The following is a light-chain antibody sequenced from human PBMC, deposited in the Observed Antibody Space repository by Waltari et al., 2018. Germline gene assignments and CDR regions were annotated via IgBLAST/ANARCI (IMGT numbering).Light chain of an antibody. Sequence: QSALTQPASVSGSPGQSITISCTGSSSDVGSYDLVSWYQQHPGKAPKLLISEVSHRPSGVSTRFSGSKSGTTASLTISGLQAEDESDYYCSSHTTTSTLVIFGEGTKLTVL. J-gene: IGLJ2*01. V-gene: IGLV2-14*02. CDR3: SSHTTTSTLVI. CDR1: SSDVGSYDL. CDR2: EVS.